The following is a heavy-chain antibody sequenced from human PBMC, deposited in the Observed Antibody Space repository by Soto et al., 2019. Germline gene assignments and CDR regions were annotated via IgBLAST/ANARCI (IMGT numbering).Heavy chain of an antibody. V-gene: IGHV1-69*06. D-gene: IGHD2-2*01. CDR2: IIPIFGTA. CDR3: ARVRCSSTSCYSWFDP. CDR1: GDTFSSYA. J-gene: IGHJ5*02. Sequence: SVKVSCKASGDTFSSYAISWVRQAPGQGLEWMGGIIPIFGTANYAQKFQGRVTITADKSTSTAYMELSSLRSEDTAVYYCARVRCSSTSCYSWFDPWGQGTLVTVSS.